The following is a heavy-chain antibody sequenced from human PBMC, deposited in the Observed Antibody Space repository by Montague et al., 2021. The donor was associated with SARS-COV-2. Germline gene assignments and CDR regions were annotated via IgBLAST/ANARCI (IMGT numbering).Heavy chain of an antibody. CDR2: INHSGST. Sequence: SETLSLTCAVYDGSFSGYYWSWIRQPPGKGLEWIGEINHSGSTNYNPSLKSRVTISVDTPKNQFSLKLNSVSAADTAVYYCARGQVTIFGVLIMLPAAGALDIWGQGTMVTVSS. CDR3: ARGQVTIFGVLIMLPAAGALDI. D-gene: IGHD3-3*01. V-gene: IGHV4-34*01. CDR1: DGSFSGYY. J-gene: IGHJ3*02.